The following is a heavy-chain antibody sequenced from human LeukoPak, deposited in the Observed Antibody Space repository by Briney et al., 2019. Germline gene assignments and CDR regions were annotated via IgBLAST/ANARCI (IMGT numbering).Heavy chain of an antibody. D-gene: IGHD2-2*01. J-gene: IGHJ5*02. CDR2: IRYDGSNK. CDR3: AKFGDIVVVPAAKMWFDP. V-gene: IGHV3-30*02. CDR1: GFTFSSYG. Sequence: PGGSLRLSCAASGFTFSSYGMHWVRQAPGKGLEWVAFIRYDGSNKYYADSVKGRFTISRDNSKNTLYLQMNSLRAEDTAVYYCAKFGDIVVVPAAKMWFDPWGQGTLVTVSS.